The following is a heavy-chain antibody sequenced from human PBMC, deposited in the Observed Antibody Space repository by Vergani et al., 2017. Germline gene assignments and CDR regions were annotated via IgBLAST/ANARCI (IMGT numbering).Heavy chain of an antibody. CDR1: GCSISSGSYY. J-gene: IGHJ4*02. CDR2: IYTSGST. CDR3: ARAVYCGTIDY. Sequence: QVQLQESGPGLVKPSQTLFLTCTVSGCSISSGSYYWSWIRQPAGKELEWIGRIYTSGSTNYNPSLKSRVTISVDTSKNQFSLKLSSVTAADTAVYYCARAVYCGTIDYWGQGTLVTVSS. D-gene: IGHD1-7*01. V-gene: IGHV4-61*02.